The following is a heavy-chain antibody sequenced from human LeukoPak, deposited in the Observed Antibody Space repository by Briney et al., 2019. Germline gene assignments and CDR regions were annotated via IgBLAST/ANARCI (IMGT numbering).Heavy chain of an antibody. CDR1: GFTFSSYS. V-gene: IGHV3-48*04. CDR2: ISVSSRNVI. D-gene: IGHD3-16*01. J-gene: IGHJ3*01. CDR3: ARDFGPRLYAFDV. Sequence: GGSLRLSCAASGFTFSSYSMNWVRQAPGKGLEWLSYISVSSRNVIYYADSVKGRFTISRDDAKNSLYLQMNSLRAEDTAVYFCARDFGPRLYAFDVWGQGTMITVSS.